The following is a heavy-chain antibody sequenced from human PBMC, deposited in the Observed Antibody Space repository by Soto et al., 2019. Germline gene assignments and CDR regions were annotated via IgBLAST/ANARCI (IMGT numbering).Heavy chain of an antibody. V-gene: IGHV5-51*01. D-gene: IGHD6-13*01. CDR3: ARTAAAGKYYYGVDV. CDR1: GYSFSSYW. Sequence: ESRKISCKGSGYSFSSYWIAWVRQIPGKVLEWMGIIYPGDSDTRYSPSFQGQVTISADKSITTAYLQWSSLKASDTAMYYCARTAAAGKYYYGVDVWGQGTTVTVS. J-gene: IGHJ6*02. CDR2: IYPGDSDT.